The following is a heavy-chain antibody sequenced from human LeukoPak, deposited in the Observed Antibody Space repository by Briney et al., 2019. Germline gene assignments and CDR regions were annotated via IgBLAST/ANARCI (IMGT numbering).Heavy chain of an antibody. Sequence: PGGSLRLSCVASGFSLSSKVMHWVRQPIGKGLEWVSGIGPVSGIHYVESVKGRFTASREDAKNSLYLQMNSLTAGDTAKYYCVTEDHSSGRAPAFGLWGQGATVTVSS. CDR1: GFSLSSKV. CDR2: IGPVSGI. D-gene: IGHD3-22*01. CDR3: VTEDHSSGRAPAFGL. J-gene: IGHJ3*01. V-gene: IGHV3-13*01.